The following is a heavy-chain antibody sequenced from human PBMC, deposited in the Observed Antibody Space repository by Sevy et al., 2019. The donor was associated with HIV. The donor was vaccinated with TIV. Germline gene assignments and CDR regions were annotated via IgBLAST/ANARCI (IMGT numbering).Heavy chain of an antibody. V-gene: IGHV4-61*02. D-gene: IGHD3-22*01. CDR2: IYTSGST. J-gene: IGHJ6*03. CDR3: ARGLATYYYDSSGYYSVGYMDV. CDR1: GGSISSGSYY. Sequence: SETLSLTCTVSGGSISSGSYYWSWIRQPAGKGLEWIGRIYTSGSTNYNPSLKSRVTISVDTSKNQFSLKLSSVTAADTAVYYCARGLATYYYDSSGYYSVGYMDVWGKGTTVTVSS.